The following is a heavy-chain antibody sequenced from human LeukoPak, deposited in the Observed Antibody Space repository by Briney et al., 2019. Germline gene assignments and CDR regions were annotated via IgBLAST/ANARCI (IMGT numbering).Heavy chain of an antibody. CDR2: IYSGGST. V-gene: IGHV3-53*01. Sequence: TGGSLRLSCAASGFTVSSNYMSWVRQAPGKGLEWVSVIYSGGSTYYADSVKGRFTISRDNSKNTLYLQMNSLRAEDTAVYYCARDDVDTAMVSYDYWGQGTLVTVSS. CDR3: ARDDVDTAMVSYDY. D-gene: IGHD5-18*01. CDR1: GFTVSSNY. J-gene: IGHJ4*02.